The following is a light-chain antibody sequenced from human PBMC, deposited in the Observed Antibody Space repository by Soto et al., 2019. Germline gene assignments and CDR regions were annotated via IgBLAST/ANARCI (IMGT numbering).Light chain of an antibody. CDR2: GAS. Sequence: EIVMTQSPATLSVSPGERATFSCRASQSVSSNLAWYQQKPGQAPRLPIYGASSRATGIPDRFSGSGSGTDYTLTISSLQPEDFATYYCQQSYRTPTFGQGTRLEIK. CDR1: QSVSSN. CDR3: QQSYRTPT. V-gene: IGKV3D-15*01. J-gene: IGKJ5*01.